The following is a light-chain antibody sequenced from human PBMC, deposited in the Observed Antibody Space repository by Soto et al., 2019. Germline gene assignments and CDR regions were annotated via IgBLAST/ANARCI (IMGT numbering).Light chain of an antibody. Sequence: DIQMTQSPSTLSACVGDRVTITCRASQSISSWLAWYQQKPGKAPKFLIYDASSLESGGPSRFSGSGSGTEFTLTISSLQPDDFATYYCQQYNSYSSFTFGQGTKLEIK. CDR1: QSISSW. J-gene: IGKJ2*01. V-gene: IGKV1-5*01. CDR2: DAS. CDR3: QQYNSYSSFT.